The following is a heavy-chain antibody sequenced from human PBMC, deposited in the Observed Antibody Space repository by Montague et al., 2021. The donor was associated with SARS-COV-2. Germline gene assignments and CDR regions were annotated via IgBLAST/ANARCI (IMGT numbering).Heavy chain of an antibody. Sequence: SLRLSCAASGIIFTNSWMSWVRQAPGKGLEWVANIKPDGTDKYYVDSVKSRFTISRDNAKKSLYLQMNSLTAEDTAVYYCATDSFSGYFDWGQGTLVTVST. D-gene: IGHD3-22*01. CDR2: IKPDGTDK. CDR1: GIIFTNSW. J-gene: IGHJ4*02. V-gene: IGHV3-7*01. CDR3: ATDSFSGYFD.